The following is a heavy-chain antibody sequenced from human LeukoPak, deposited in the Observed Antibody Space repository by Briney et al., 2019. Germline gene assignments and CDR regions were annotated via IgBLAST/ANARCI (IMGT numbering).Heavy chain of an antibody. CDR1: GGSFSGYY. V-gene: IGHV4-34*01. Sequence: LETLSLTCAVYGGSFSGYYWSWIRQPPGKGLEWIGEINHSGSTNYNPSLKSRVTISVDTSKNQFSLKLSSVTAADTAVYYCARGRLELLWFGELLPNYFDYWGQGTLVTVSS. CDR3: ARGRLELLWFGELLPNYFDY. CDR2: INHSGST. D-gene: IGHD3-10*01. J-gene: IGHJ4*02.